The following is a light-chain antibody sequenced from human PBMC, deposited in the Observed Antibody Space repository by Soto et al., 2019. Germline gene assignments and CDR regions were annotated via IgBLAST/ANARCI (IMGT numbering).Light chain of an antibody. V-gene: IGLV4-69*01. J-gene: IGLJ3*02. CDR1: SGHSNYA. CDR3: QTWGTGIRV. Sequence: QPVLTQSPSASASLGASVKLTCTLSSGHSNYAIAWHQQQPEKGPRFLMKINSDGRHSNGDGIPDRFSGSTSGAERYLTIPSLQSEDEADYYCQTWGTGIRVFGGGTKLTVL. CDR2: INSDGRH.